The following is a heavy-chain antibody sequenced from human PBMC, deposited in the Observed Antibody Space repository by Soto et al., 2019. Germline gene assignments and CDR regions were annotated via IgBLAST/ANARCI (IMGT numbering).Heavy chain of an antibody. CDR3: ARGAGSGSFLIDY. D-gene: IGHD1-26*01. CDR1: GFTFSSYA. Sequence: QVQLVESGGGVVQPGRSLRLSCAASGFTFSSYAMHWVRQAPGKGLEWMAITSDDESRKYYADSVRGRFPISRDNSKNTLYLQMNSLRDEDTALFYCARGAGSGSFLIDYWGQGTLVTVSS. CDR2: TSDDESRK. J-gene: IGHJ4*02. V-gene: IGHV3-30*04.